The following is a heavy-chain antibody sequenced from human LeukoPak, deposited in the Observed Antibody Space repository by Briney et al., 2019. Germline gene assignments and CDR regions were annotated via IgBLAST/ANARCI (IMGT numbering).Heavy chain of an antibody. CDR2: IYTSGST. Sequence: SETLSLTCTVSGGSISSYYWSWIRQPAGKGLEWIGRIYTSGSTNYNPSLKSRVTMSVDTSKNQFSLKLSSVTAADTAVYYCARSPTTMVRGVIIIEGFDYWGQGTLVTVSS. CDR3: ARSPTTMVRGVIIIEGFDY. J-gene: IGHJ4*02. V-gene: IGHV4-4*07. CDR1: GGSISSYY. D-gene: IGHD3-10*01.